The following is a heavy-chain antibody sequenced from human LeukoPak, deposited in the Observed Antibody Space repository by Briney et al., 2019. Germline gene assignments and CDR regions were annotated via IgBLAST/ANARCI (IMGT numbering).Heavy chain of an antibody. CDR3: ARVVRYYYDSSGYPYYFDY. Sequence: SQTLSLTCTVSGGSISSGGYYWSWIRQHPGKGLEWIGYIYYNGSTYYNPSLKSRVTISVDTSKNQFSLKLSSVTAADTAVYYCARVVRYYYDSSGYPYYFDYWGQGTLVTVSS. CDR2: IYYNGST. V-gene: IGHV4-31*03. J-gene: IGHJ4*02. D-gene: IGHD3-22*01. CDR1: GGSISSGGYY.